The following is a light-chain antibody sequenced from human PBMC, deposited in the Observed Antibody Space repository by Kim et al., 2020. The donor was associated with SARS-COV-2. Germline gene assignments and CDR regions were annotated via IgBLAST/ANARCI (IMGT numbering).Light chain of an antibody. V-gene: IGKV1-8*01. CDR3: QQYYSYPYT. CDR1: QGISSY. CDR2: AAS. Sequence: TSTGDRVTITCRANQGISSYLAWYQQKPGKAPKLLIYAASTLQSGVPSRFSGSGSGTDFTLTISCLQSEDFATYYCQQYYSYPYTFGQGTKLEI. J-gene: IGKJ2*01.